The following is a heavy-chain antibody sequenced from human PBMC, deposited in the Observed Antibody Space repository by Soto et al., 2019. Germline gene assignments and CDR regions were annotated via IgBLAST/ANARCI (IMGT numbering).Heavy chain of an antibody. D-gene: IGHD3-16*01. CDR1: GGSISSSNW. CDR3: ARQGVGEVEQKYYSSYGREV. Sequence: SETLSLTCAVSGGSISSSNWWSWVRQPPGKGLEWIGEIYHSGSTNYNPSLKSRVTISVDKSKNQFSLKLSSVTAADTAVYYCARQGVGEVEQKYYSSYGREVWGKGNKVT. J-gene: IGHJ6*04. V-gene: IGHV4-4*02. CDR2: IYHSGST.